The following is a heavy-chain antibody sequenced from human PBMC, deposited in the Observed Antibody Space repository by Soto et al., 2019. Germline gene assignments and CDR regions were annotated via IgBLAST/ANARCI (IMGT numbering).Heavy chain of an antibody. CDR1: GFNFNNYN. CDR2: ISFDGTTD. Sequence: PGGSLRLSCVASGFNFNNYNLHWVRQAPSNSLESVAVISFDGTTDYYADSVKGRFTVSRDNFKNILSLQMDSLRPEDTAVYYCARDNRDCSAFNCYNPGRVFGLDVWGQGTTVTVCS. J-gene: IGHJ6*02. V-gene: IGHV3-30-3*01. D-gene: IGHD2-15*01. CDR3: ARDNRDCSAFNCYNPGRVFGLDV.